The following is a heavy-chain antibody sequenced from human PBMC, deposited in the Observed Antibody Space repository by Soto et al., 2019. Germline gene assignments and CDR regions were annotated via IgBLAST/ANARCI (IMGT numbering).Heavy chain of an antibody. CDR3: ARDRTGTGWFDP. CDR2: ICAYNGNT. D-gene: IGHD1-1*01. V-gene: IGHV1-18*04. J-gene: IGHJ5*02. Sequence: AASVKVFCRASGYTFTSDGISWGRQAPGQGLEWMGWICAYNGNTNHAQTLQGRVTMPTDTSTSTAHMELRSLRSDDTAVYFCARDRTGTGWFDPWGQGTLVTVSS. CDR1: GYTFTSDG.